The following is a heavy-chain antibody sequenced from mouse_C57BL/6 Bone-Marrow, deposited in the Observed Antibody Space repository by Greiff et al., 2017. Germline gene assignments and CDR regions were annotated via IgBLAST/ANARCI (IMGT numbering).Heavy chain of an antibody. Sequence: VQLQQSGAELVRPGTSVKMSCKASGYTFTNYWIGWAKQRPGHGLEWIGDIYPGGGYTNYNEKFKGKATLTADKSSSIAYMQFSSLTSEDSAIYYCARRGGLYAMDYWGQGTSVTVSS. D-gene: IGHD2-13*01. CDR1: GYTFTNYW. J-gene: IGHJ4*01. V-gene: IGHV1-63*01. CDR3: ARRGGLYAMDY. CDR2: IYPGGGYT.